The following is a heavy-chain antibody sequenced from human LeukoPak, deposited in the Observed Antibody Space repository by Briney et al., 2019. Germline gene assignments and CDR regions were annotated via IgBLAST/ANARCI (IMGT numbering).Heavy chain of an antibody. CDR1: GFTFSSYS. CDR3: ARDPHDYIGP. CDR2: ISSSSSYI. D-gene: IGHD4-11*01. J-gene: IGHJ5*02. Sequence: GGSLRLSCAASGFTFSSYSMNWVRQAPGKGLEWVSSISSSSSYIYYADSVKGRFTISRDNAKNSLYLQMSSLRAEDTAVYYCARDPHDYIGPWGQGTLVTVSS. V-gene: IGHV3-21*01.